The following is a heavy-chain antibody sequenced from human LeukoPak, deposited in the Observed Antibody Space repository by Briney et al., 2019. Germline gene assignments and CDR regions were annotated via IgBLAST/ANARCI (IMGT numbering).Heavy chain of an antibody. CDR1: GYTFTSYD. Sequence: ASVKISCKASGYTFTSYDINWVRQATGQGLERMGWMNPNSGNTGYAQKFQGRVTMTRNTSISTAYMELSSLRSEDTAVYYCARGRSILTGYYKQIYYYYGMDVWGQGTTVTVSS. J-gene: IGHJ6*02. CDR2: MNPNSGNT. V-gene: IGHV1-8*01. D-gene: IGHD3-9*01. CDR3: ARGRSILTGYYKQIYYYYGMDV.